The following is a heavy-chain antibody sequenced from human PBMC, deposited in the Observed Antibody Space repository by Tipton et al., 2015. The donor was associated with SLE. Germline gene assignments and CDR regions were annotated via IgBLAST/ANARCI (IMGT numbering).Heavy chain of an antibody. V-gene: IGHV3-30-3*01. J-gene: IGHJ3*02. CDR2: VSFAGSNK. Sequence: SLRLSCAASGFTFSSYAMHWVRQAPGKGLEWVAGVSFAGSNKYYTDSVRGRFTISRDNSKNTLFVQLNSLRAEDTAVYYCARGSWTTTPYAFDIWGQGTMVTVFS. D-gene: IGHD3/OR15-3a*01. CDR1: GFTFSSYA. CDR3: ARGSWTTTPYAFDI.